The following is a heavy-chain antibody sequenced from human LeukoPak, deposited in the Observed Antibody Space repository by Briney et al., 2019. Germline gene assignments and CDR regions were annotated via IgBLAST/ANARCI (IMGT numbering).Heavy chain of an antibody. Sequence: SETLSLTCTVSGYSISSVYYWGWIRQPPGKGLEWIGSIYNIGSTYYNPSLKSRATISVDTYKNQFSRKLSSVTASDTALYYCARAYSSSWYWNWFDPWGQGTLVTVSS. D-gene: IGHD6-13*01. V-gene: IGHV4-38-2*02. J-gene: IGHJ5*02. CDR2: IYNIGST. CDR3: ARAYSSSWYWNWFDP. CDR1: GYSISSVYY.